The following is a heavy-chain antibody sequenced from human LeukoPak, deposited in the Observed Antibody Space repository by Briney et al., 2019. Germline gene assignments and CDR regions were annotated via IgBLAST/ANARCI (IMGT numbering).Heavy chain of an antibody. D-gene: IGHD3-22*01. Sequence: SETLSLTCTVSGGSISSYYWSWIRQPPGKGLEWIGYIYYSGSTNYTPSLKSRVTISVDTSKNQFSLKLSSVTAADTAVYYCARVRIDYYDSSGYYVVWFDPWGQGTLVTVSS. CDR2: IYYSGST. V-gene: IGHV4-59*01. CDR1: GGSISSYY. J-gene: IGHJ5*02. CDR3: ARVRIDYYDSSGYYVVWFDP.